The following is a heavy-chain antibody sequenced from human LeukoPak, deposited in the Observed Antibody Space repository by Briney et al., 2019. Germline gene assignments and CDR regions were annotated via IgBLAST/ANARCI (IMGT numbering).Heavy chain of an antibody. J-gene: IGHJ4*02. V-gene: IGHV3-21*04. Sequence: GGSLRLSCAVSGFTFSSYSMNWVRQAPGKGLEWVSSISSSSSYIYYADSVKGRFTISRDNSKNTLYLQMNSPRAEDTAVYYCARVYSSGWYYDYWGQGTLVTVSS. CDR1: GFTFSSYS. D-gene: IGHD6-19*01. CDR2: ISSSSSYI. CDR3: ARVYSSGWYYDY.